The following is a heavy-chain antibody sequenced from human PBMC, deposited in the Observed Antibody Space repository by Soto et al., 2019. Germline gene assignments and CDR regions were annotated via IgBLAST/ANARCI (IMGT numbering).Heavy chain of an antibody. Sequence: PGGSLRLSCAASGFTFSSYSMNWVRQAPGKGLEWVSYISSSSSTIYYADSVEGRFTISRDNAKNSLYLQMNSLRDEDTAVYYCARDSASVYYYDSSGYYQTPFDYWGQGTLVTVSS. CDR1: GFTFSSYS. V-gene: IGHV3-48*02. J-gene: IGHJ4*02. CDR2: ISSSSSTI. CDR3: ARDSASVYYYDSSGYYQTPFDY. D-gene: IGHD3-22*01.